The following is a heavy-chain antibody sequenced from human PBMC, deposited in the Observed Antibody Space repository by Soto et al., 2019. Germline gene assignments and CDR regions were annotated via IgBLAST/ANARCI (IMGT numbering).Heavy chain of an antibody. D-gene: IGHD6-19*01. V-gene: IGHV4-30-2*01. CDR3: AGMPYTSGLRFDP. Sequence: SETLSLTCKMSGDSYRISTYSWSWIRQPPGKALQWIGFIYQSGVTSYNPSLASRVSISLDRSNNQCSLKLKSVTAADTAVYFCAGMPYTSGLRFDPWGPGTLVTVSS. CDR1: GDSYRISTYS. CDR2: IYQSGVT. J-gene: IGHJ5*02.